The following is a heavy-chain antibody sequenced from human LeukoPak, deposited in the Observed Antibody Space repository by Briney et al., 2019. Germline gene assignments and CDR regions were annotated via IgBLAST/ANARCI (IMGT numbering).Heavy chain of an antibody. V-gene: IGHV1-18*01. CDR2: ISAYNYYT. Sequence: GASVTLSFTGSGYRFTINGNSRVRQGQGQGMEWMGWISAYNYYTTYPQMFQRRVTMTTHPSTTAAYMYLSSLISDDTAVYYCARDPSNTSGRYAYFDYWGQGTLVTVSS. CDR1: GYRFTING. CDR3: ARDPSNTSGRYAYFDY. J-gene: IGHJ4*02. D-gene: IGHD6-19*01.